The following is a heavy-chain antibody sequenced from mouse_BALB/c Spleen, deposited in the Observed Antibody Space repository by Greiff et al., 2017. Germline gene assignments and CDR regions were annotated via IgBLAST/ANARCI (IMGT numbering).Heavy chain of an antibody. Sequence: VQLQQSGAELVRSGASVKLSCTASGFNIKDYYMHWVKQWPEQGLEWIGWIDPENGDTEYAPKFKGKATLTADTSSSTAYMQLSSLTSEDSAVYFCERDSPYYCDYWGQGTTLTVSS. CDR2: IDPENGDT. J-gene: IGHJ2*01. CDR3: ERDSPYYCDY. D-gene: IGHD6-1*01. CDR1: GFNIKDYY. V-gene: IGHV14-4*02.